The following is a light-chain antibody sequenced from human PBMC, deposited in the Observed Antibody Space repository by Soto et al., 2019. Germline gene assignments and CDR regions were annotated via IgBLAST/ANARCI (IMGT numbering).Light chain of an antibody. Sequence: ESVLTQSPGTLSLSPGERATLSCRASQSVSSNYVAWYQQKPGQAPRLLIYGASTRATGIPARFSGSGSGTEFTLTISSLQSEDFAVYYCQQYNNWPRGTFGQGTKVDIK. V-gene: IGKV3-15*01. J-gene: IGKJ1*01. CDR2: GAS. CDR1: QSVSSN. CDR3: QQYNNWPRGT.